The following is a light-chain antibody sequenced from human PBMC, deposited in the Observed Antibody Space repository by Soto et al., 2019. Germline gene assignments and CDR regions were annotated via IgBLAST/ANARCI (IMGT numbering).Light chain of an antibody. CDR2: GAS. CDR3: QQYDELPYT. J-gene: IGKJ2*01. Sequence: DLQMTQSPSSLSASVGDRVTITCQASQDINNYLNWYQQKPGKAPNLLIYGASNLETGVTSRFSGSASGADFTFTISSLQPEDIATYYCQQYDELPYTFGQGTKLEIK. CDR1: QDINNY. V-gene: IGKV1-33*01.